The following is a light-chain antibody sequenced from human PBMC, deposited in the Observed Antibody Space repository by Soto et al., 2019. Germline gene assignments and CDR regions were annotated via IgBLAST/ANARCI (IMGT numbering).Light chain of an antibody. CDR1: QSVSSN. CDR2: GAS. V-gene: IGKV3-15*01. Sequence: EIVMTQSPATLSVSPGERATLSCRASQSVSSNLAWYQQKPGQAPRLLIYGASTTATGIPARFSGSVSGTEVTLTISSLQSADFAIYFCQQYNNWPPDRTFGQGTKVEIK. J-gene: IGKJ1*01. CDR3: QQYNNWPPDRT.